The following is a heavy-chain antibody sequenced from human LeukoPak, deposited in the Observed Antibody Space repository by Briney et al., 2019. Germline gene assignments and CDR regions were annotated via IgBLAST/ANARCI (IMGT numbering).Heavy chain of an antibody. Sequence: GGSLRLSCAASGFTFSSYAMSWVRQAPGKGLEWVSAISGSGSAYYADSVKGRFTISRDNSKNTLYLQMNSLRAEDTAVYYCAKDRRKYLPFIPPRDYWGQGTLVTVSS. J-gene: IGHJ4*02. CDR2: ISGSGSA. D-gene: IGHD2-21*01. V-gene: IGHV3-23*01. CDR3: AKDRRKYLPFIPPRDY. CDR1: GFTFSSYA.